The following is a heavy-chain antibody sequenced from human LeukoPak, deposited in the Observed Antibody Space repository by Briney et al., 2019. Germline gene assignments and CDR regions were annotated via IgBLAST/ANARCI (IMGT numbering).Heavy chain of an antibody. CDR3: ARGRVQYYYYYMDV. J-gene: IGHJ6*03. CDR2: IGTAGDT. V-gene: IGHV3-13*01. Sequence: IGTAGDTYYPGSVKGRFTISRENAKNSLYLQMNSLRAGDTAVYYCARGRVQYYYYYMDVWGKGTTVTVPS.